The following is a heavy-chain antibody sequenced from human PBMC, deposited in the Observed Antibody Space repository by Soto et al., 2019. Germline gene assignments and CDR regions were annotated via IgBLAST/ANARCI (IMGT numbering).Heavy chain of an antibody. CDR1: GGSISSYY. V-gene: IGHV4-59*01. J-gene: IGHJ6*02. D-gene: IGHD5-12*01. Sequence: SETLSLTCTVSGGSISSYYWGWIRQPPGKGLEWIGYIYYSGSTNYNPSLKSRVTISVDTSKNQFSLKLSSVTAADTAVYYCARDRTGALRASYESIYYYYGMDVWGQGTTVTVSS. CDR2: IYYSGST. CDR3: ARDRTGALRASYESIYYYYGMDV.